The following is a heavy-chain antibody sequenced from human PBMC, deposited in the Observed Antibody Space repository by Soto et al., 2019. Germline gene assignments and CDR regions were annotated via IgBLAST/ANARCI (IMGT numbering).Heavy chain of an antibody. CDR1: GYTFTSYD. Sequence: QVQLVQSGAEVRKPGASVKVSCEASGYTFTSYDIYWVRQATGQGPEWMGWMNPNTGNSGYAQKFQGRVTMTSDTSKSTAPMELSSLRSEDTAVYYCARRAETNGWNGFGADKYYFDFWGQGTLVTVSS. CDR3: ARRAETNGWNGFGADKYYFDF. V-gene: IGHV1-8*01. J-gene: IGHJ4*02. D-gene: IGHD1-1*01. CDR2: MNPNTGNS.